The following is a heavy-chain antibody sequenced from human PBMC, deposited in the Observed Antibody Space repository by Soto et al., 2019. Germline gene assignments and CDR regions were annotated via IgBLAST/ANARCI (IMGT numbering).Heavy chain of an antibody. CDR2: ISGSGQTT. Sequence: GASVKVSCKASGGTFSSYSLSWLRQAPGKGLEWVSGISGSGQTTHYKDSVKGRFTISRDNFRNTLYLQVNSLRAEDTAIYFCAKSRGDSWTTYFFDYWGQGALVTVSS. CDR1: GGTFSSYS. CDR3: AKSRGDSWTTYFFDY. J-gene: IGHJ4*02. D-gene: IGHD4-4*01. V-gene: IGHV3-23*01.